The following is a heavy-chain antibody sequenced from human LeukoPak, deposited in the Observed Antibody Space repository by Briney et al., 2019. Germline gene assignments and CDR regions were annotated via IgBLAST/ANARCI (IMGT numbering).Heavy chain of an antibody. J-gene: IGHJ4*02. CDR3: AREGTAILNPSFDY. V-gene: IGHV1-69*05. CDR1: GGTFSSYA. Sequence: SVKVSCQASGGTFSSYAISWVRQPPGQGLEWMGGIIPIFGTANYAQKFQGRVTITTDESTSTAYMELSSLRSEDTAVYYCAREGTAILNPSFDYWGQGTLVTVSS. CDR2: IIPIFGTA. D-gene: IGHD5-18*01.